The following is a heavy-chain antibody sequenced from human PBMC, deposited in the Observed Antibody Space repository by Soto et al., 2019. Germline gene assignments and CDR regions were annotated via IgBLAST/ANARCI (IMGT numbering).Heavy chain of an antibody. D-gene: IGHD3-16*01. CDR2: IAEDGSKK. Sequence: GGALRLFPAASGFNFSTYYMGWVRQVPGKGLEWVANIAEDGSKKDYSDSVKGRFTVSRDNADNSLHLQMHSLRVEATALYFCGTGGAALHLWGQGAWVTVS. J-gene: IGHJ5*02. CDR1: GFNFSTYY. CDR3: GTGGAALHL. V-gene: IGHV3-7*01.